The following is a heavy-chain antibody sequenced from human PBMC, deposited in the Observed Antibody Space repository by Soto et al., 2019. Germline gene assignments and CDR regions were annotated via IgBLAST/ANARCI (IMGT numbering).Heavy chain of an antibody. V-gene: IGHV4-59*01. CDR3: ARHTSEYSGSFDY. J-gene: IGHJ4*02. CDR2: IYYSGST. CDR1: GGSISSYY. Sequence: SETLSLTXTVSGGSISSYYWSWIRQPPGKGLEWIGYIYYSGSTNYNPSLKSRVTISVDTSKNQFSLKLSSVTAADTAVYYCARHTSEYSGSFDYWGQGTLVTVSS. D-gene: IGHD6-6*01.